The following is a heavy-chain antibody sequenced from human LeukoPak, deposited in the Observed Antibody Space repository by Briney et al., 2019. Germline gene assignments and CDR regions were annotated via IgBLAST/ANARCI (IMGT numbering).Heavy chain of an antibody. CDR3: ARDRVWNYFAY. J-gene: IGHJ4*02. V-gene: IGHV3-30*03. CDR2: ISNDGSRK. D-gene: IGHD3-16*01. Sequence: GGSLRLSCAPSGFTFSRHGMHWVRQAPGKGLEWVAIISNDGSRKYYAHSVEGRFTISRDNSKNTLYLQMDSLRAEETAVYYCARDRVWNYFAYWGQGPLVTVSS. CDR1: GFTFSRHG.